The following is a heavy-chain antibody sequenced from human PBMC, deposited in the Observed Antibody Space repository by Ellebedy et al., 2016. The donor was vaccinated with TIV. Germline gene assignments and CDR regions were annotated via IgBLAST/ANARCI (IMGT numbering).Heavy chain of an antibody. D-gene: IGHD3-16*01. CDR2: IYYSGTT. CDR1: GGSIINSNSY. J-gene: IGHJ6*02. CDR3: SRERGGEHYYYGMDV. V-gene: IGHV4-39*07. Sequence: MPSETLSLTCSVSGGSIINSNSYWGWIRQPPGKGLEWIVSIYYSGTTYYNPSLESRVTMSVDTSRSQFSLQLNTVAAADTAVYYCSRERGGEHYYYGMDVWGQGTTVTVSS.